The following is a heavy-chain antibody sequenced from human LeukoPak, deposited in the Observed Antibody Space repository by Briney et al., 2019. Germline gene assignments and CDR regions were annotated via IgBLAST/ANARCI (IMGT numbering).Heavy chain of an antibody. J-gene: IGHJ3*02. Sequence: PSETLSLTCTVSGGSISSNSCYWAWIRQPPGKGLEWIGSIYYSGSTYYNPSLMSRVTISVDTSKNQFSLNLSSVTAADTAVYYCARLSCPGGDCDAFDTWGQGTMVTVSS. CDR3: ARLSCPGGDCDAFDT. D-gene: IGHD2-21*02. CDR2: IYYSGST. CDR1: GGSISSNSCY. V-gene: IGHV4-39*01.